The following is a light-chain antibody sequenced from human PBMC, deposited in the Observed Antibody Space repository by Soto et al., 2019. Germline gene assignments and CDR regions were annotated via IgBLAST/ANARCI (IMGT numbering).Light chain of an antibody. CDR3: QQYGGSPWT. CDR1: LSVSSNS. V-gene: IGKV3-20*01. J-gene: IGKJ1*01. Sequence: EIVLTQSPGTLSLSPGERATLSCRASLSVSSNSLAWYPQRPGQAPRLLIFGASSRATGIPDRFSGSGSGTDFTLTISRLEPEDFAVYHCQQYGGSPWTFGQGTKVEIK. CDR2: GAS.